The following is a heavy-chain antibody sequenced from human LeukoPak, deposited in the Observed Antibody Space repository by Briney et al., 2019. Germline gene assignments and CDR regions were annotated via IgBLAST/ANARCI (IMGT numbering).Heavy chain of an antibody. D-gene: IGHD6-19*01. J-gene: IGHJ4*02. CDR2: ISGTSSST. CDR1: EFSFSLYA. Sequence: GGSLRLSCAASEFSFSLYAMSWVRQAPGKGLEWVSSISGTSSSTYYADSVKGRFAISRDNSKNTLYLEMNGLRVEDTAVYYCAKDFSRWEWLKYFDNWGQGTLVTVSS. V-gene: IGHV3-23*01. CDR3: AKDFSRWEWLKYFDN.